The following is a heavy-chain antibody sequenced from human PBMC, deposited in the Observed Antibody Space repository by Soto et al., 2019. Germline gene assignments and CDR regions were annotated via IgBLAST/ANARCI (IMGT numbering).Heavy chain of an antibody. CDR3: ARSFISSCRGAFDI. Sequence: SQTLSLTCAISGDSVSSNSATWNWSRQSPSRGLEWLGRTYYRSKWYNDYAVSVKSRITINPDTSKNQFSLQLNSVTPEDTAVYYCARSFISSCRGAFDIWGQGTMVTVSS. V-gene: IGHV6-1*01. J-gene: IGHJ3*02. CDR1: GDSVSSNSAT. CDR2: TYYRSKWYN. D-gene: IGHD2-2*01.